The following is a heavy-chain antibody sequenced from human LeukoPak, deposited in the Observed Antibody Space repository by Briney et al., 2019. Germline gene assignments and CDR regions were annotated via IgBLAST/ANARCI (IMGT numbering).Heavy chain of an antibody. CDR3: ARDGGYCSSTSCPKVY. Sequence: GASVKVSCKASGGTFSSYAISWVRQAPGQGLEWMGGIIPIFGTANYAQKFQGRVTITADESTSTAYMELSSLRSEDTAVYYCARDGGYCSSTSCPKVYWGQGTLVTVSS. D-gene: IGHD2-2*01. CDR1: GGTFSSYA. J-gene: IGHJ4*02. CDR2: IIPIFGTA. V-gene: IGHV1-69*01.